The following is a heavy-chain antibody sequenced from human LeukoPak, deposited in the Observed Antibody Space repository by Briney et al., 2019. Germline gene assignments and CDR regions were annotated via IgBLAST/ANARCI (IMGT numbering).Heavy chain of an antibody. Sequence: SQTLSLTCAVSGGSISSGGYSWSWIRQPPGKGLEWIGYIYHSGSTYYNPSLRSRVTISVDTSNNRFSLKLTSVTPVDTAVYYCARDSTSGYYPAAFDIWGQGTIVTVSS. CDR2: IYHSGST. V-gene: IGHV4-30-2*01. D-gene: IGHD3-22*01. J-gene: IGHJ3*02. CDR1: GGSISSGGYS. CDR3: ARDSTSGYYPAAFDI.